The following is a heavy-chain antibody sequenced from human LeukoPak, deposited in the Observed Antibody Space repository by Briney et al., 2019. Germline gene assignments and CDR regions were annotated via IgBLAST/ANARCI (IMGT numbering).Heavy chain of an antibody. CDR2: IYYSGRT. J-gene: IGHJ4*02. V-gene: IGHV4-59*01. CDR3: ARDAYEGFGKAGWYFDY. Sequence: SETLSLTCTVPGGSISSYYWSSVRQPPGKGLEWLWFIYYSGRTKNNPSLKSRVTISVDTSKTQSYLRLSSVCAADTGVYFCARDAYEGFGKAGWYFDYWGQGTLVTVSS. D-gene: IGHD6-19*01. CDR1: GGSISSYY.